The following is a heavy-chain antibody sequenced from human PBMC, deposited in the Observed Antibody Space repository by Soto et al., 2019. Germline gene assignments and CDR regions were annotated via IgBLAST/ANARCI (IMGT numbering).Heavy chain of an antibody. V-gene: IGHV3-30*18. J-gene: IGHJ4*02. D-gene: IGHD5-12*01. Sequence: GGALRLSCAASGFTFSSYGMHWVRQAPGKGLEWVAVISYDGSNKYYADSVKGRFTISRDNSKNTLYLQMNSLRAEDTAVYYCAKDSGFGGYSGYVDYWGQGTLVTVSS. CDR2: ISYDGSNK. CDR3: AKDSGFGGYSGYVDY. CDR1: GFTFSSYG.